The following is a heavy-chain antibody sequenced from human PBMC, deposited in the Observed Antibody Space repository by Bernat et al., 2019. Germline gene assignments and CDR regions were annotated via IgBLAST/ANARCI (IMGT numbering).Heavy chain of an antibody. D-gene: IGHD6-19*01. V-gene: IGHV1-3*04. J-gene: IGHJ4*02. Sequence: QVQVVQSGAEVKTPGAAVKVSCKTSGYTFTTHAIHWVRQAPGQRLEWMGWINTGNGDTKYSQKLQGRFTITRDTSATTAYMDLSSLRSEDTAMYYCVRDLVAGILDYWGQGTLVTVSS. CDR2: INTGNGDT. CDR1: GYTFTTHA. CDR3: VRDLVAGILDY.